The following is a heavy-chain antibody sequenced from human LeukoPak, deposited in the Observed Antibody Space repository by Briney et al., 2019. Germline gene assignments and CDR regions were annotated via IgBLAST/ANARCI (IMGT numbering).Heavy chain of an antibody. Sequence: GRSLRLSCAASGFTFDDYAMHWVRQAPGKGLEWVSGISWDSGSIGYADSVKGRFTISRDNAKNSLYLQMNSLRAEDMALYYCAKDSGSYLNNYSYMDVWGKGTTVTVSS. CDR2: ISWDSGSI. CDR3: AKDSGSYLNNYSYMDV. J-gene: IGHJ6*03. CDR1: GFTFDDYA. D-gene: IGHD1-26*01. V-gene: IGHV3-9*03.